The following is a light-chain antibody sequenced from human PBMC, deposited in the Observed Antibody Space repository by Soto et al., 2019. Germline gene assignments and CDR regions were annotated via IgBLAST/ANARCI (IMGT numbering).Light chain of an antibody. CDR3: KQYGNSPVT. V-gene: IGKV3-20*01. J-gene: IGKJ5*01. CDR1: QSVSNKY. CDR2: GAS. Sequence: ILLTQSPGTLSLSPGDRATLSCRASQSVSNKYLAWYQQKPGQAHRLLIYGASSRATGIPDRFSGSGSGTDFTLTISRLEPEDFAVYYCKQYGNSPVTVGQGTRLEIK.